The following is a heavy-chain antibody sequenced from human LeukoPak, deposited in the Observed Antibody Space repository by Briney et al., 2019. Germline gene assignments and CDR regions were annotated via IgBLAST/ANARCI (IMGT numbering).Heavy chain of an antibody. Sequence: ASVTVSCKASGYTFTSYGISWVRQAPGQGLEWMGWISAYNGNTNYAQKLQGRVTMTTDTSTSTAYMELRSLRSDDTAVYYCARDQAVRYFDWLFSRPAFDIWGQGTMVTVCS. CDR3: ARDQAVRYFDWLFSRPAFDI. D-gene: IGHD3-9*01. CDR1: GYTFTSYG. V-gene: IGHV1-18*01. CDR2: ISAYNGNT. J-gene: IGHJ3*02.